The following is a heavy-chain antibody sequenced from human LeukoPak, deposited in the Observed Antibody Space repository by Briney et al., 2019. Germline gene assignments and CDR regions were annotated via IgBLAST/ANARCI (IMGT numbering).Heavy chain of an antibody. J-gene: IGHJ6*02. Sequence: SETLSLTCAVYGGSFSNYYWSWIRQPPGKGLEWIGEINHSGSTNYNPSFKSRVTISVDTSKNQFSLKLSSVTAADTAVYYCARGNGWGGLAGMDVWGQGTTVTVSS. V-gene: IGHV4-34*01. CDR2: INHSGST. D-gene: IGHD3-3*01. CDR3: ARGNGWGGLAGMDV. CDR1: GGSFSNYY.